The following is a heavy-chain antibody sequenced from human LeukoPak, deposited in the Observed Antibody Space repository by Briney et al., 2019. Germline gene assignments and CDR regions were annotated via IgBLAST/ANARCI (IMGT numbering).Heavy chain of an antibody. CDR3: ARGYDSSGYYYAPRWYYFDY. V-gene: IGHV4-34*01. J-gene: IGHJ4*02. Sequence: PSETLSLTCAVYGGSFSGYYWSWIRQPPGKGLEWIGEINHSGSTNYNPSLKSRVTISVDTSKNQFSLKLSSVTAADTAVCYCARGYDSSGYYYAPRWYYFDYWGQGTLVTVSS. D-gene: IGHD3-22*01. CDR1: GGSFSGYY. CDR2: INHSGST.